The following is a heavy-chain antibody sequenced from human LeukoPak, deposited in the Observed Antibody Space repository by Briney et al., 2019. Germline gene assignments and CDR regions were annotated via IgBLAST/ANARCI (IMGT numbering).Heavy chain of an antibody. Sequence: SETLSLTCAVSGGSISSNNWWSWVRQPPGKGLEWIGEIFHSGSTNYNPSLKSRVTISVDKSKNQFSLKLNSVTAADTAVYYCARQDSTAGSYFDYWGQGTLVTVSS. V-gene: IGHV4-4*02. J-gene: IGHJ4*02. CDR2: IFHSGST. CDR3: ARQDSTAGSYFDY. D-gene: IGHD6-13*01. CDR1: GGSISSNNW.